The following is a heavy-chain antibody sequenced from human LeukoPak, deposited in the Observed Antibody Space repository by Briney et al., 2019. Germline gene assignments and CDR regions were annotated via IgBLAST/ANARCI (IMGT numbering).Heavy chain of an antibody. CDR2: INPSGGST. Sequence: ASVKVSCKASGYTFTSYYMHRVRQAPGQGLEWMGIINPSGGSTSYPQKFQGRVTMTRDTSTSTVYMELSSLRSEDTAVYYCARGEDNVVIPAANYFDYWGQGTLVTVSS. CDR1: GYTFTSYY. J-gene: IGHJ4*02. V-gene: IGHV1-46*03. D-gene: IGHD2-2*01. CDR3: ARGEDNVVIPAANYFDY.